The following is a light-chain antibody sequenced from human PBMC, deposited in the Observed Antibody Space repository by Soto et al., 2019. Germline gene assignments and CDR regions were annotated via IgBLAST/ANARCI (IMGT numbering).Light chain of an antibody. V-gene: IGLV1-44*01. Sequence: QSVLTQPPSASGTPGQRVTISCSGSSSNIESYTVNWYQQVPGTAPKLLIYNNNQRPSGVPYRFSGSKSGTSGSLAISGLQSDYEADYYCAAWDDGLNGVIFGGGTQLTVL. CDR3: AAWDDGLNGVI. J-gene: IGLJ2*01. CDR1: SSNIESYT. CDR2: NNN.